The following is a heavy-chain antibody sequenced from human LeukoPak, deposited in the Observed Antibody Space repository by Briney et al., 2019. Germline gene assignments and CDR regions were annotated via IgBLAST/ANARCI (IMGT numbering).Heavy chain of an antibody. V-gene: IGHV3-33*07. CDR2: MCNDGSHK. D-gene: IGHD4-17*01. CDR1: GFTFTKFG. J-gene: IGHJ4*02. CDR3: ARDSDEYGDSHIDY. Sequence: GRSLRLSRAASGFTFTKFGLYWVRQPPGKRRECGAVMCNDGSHKYYDDSVKDRFTISRDNSQSTLHLQMNNLRAEDTAFYYCARDSDEYGDSHIDYWGQGTLVTVSS.